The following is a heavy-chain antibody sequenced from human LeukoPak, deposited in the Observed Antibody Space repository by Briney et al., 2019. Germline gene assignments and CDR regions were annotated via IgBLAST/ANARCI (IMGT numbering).Heavy chain of an antibody. CDR1: GGTFSIYA. CDR2: IIPIFGTA. Sequence: SVTVSCKASGGTFSIYAISWVRQAPGQGLEWMGGIIPIFGTANYAQKFQGRVTITTDESTSTAYMELSSLRSEDTAVYYCARERLVGATRGTFDIWGQGTMVTVSS. D-gene: IGHD1-26*01. J-gene: IGHJ3*02. V-gene: IGHV1-69*05. CDR3: ARERLVGATRGTFDI.